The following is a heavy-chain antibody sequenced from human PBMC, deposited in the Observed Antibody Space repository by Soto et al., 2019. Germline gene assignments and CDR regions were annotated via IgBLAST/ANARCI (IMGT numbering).Heavy chain of an antibody. CDR3: VRLAALTTGYYYYYYMDV. CDR1: GGSISSSSYY. Sequence: NPSETLSLTCTVSGGSISSSSYYWGWIRQPPGKGLEWIGSIYYSGSTYYNPSLKSRVTISVDTSKNQFSLKLSSVTAADTAVYYCVRLAALTTGYYYYYYMDVWGKGTTVTAP. J-gene: IGHJ6*03. CDR2: IYYSGST. V-gene: IGHV4-39*01. D-gene: IGHD4-17*01.